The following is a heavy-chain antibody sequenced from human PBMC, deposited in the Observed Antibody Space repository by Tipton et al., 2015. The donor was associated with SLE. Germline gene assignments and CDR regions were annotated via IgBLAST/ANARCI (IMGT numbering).Heavy chain of an antibody. J-gene: IGHJ4*02. V-gene: IGHV3-53*05. CDR2: IYRGGRT. Sequence: SLRLSCAASGFTFSRYAMRWVRQAPGKGLEWVSLIYRGGRTNNADSVKGRFTISRDSSKNTLFLQMDSLRPEDTAVYYCARGVGRSGYDSDFDNWGQGTLVTVSS. CDR1: GFTFSRYA. CDR3: ARGVGRSGYDSDFDN. D-gene: IGHD5-12*01.